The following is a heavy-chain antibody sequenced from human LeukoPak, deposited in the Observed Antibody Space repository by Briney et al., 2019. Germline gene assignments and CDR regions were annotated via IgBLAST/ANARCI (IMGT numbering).Heavy chain of an antibody. CDR2: IYYSGSN. CDR3: ASDRRLLRVASDWYFNL. Sequence: SETLSLTCTASGGSIRSYFCSWIRQPPAKELEWFWYIYYSGSNNYNPSLKSRVTISVDTSKNHFSLKLRSVTAADTDVYSCASDRRLLRVASDWYFNLWGRGTLVAVSS. V-gene: IGHV4-59*01. D-gene: IGHD3-22*01. CDR1: GGSIRSYF. J-gene: IGHJ2*01.